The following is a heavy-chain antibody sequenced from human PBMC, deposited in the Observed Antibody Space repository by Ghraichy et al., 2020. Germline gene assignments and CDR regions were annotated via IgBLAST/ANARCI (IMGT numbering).Heavy chain of an antibody. Sequence: GGSLRLSCVGSGFTFSSYNMNWVRQSPGKGLEWVSYIIINSRSIFYADSVKGRFTISRDNAKNSLSLQMNSLRAEDTAVYYCARASRVVRFDYYDGIDVWGQGTTVTVSS. CDR2: IIINSRSI. V-gene: IGHV3-48*01. J-gene: IGHJ6*02. D-gene: IGHD3-3*01. CDR3: ARASRVVRFDYYDGIDV. CDR1: GFTFSSYN.